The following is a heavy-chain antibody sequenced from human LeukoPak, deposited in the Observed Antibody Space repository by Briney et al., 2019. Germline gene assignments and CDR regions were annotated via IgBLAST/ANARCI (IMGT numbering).Heavy chain of an antibody. V-gene: IGHV4-34*01. J-gene: IGHJ4*02. CDR3: ARGVYYFDY. Sequence: SETLSLTCAVYGGSFSGYYWSWIRQPPGKGLEWIGEINHSGSTNYNPSLKSRVTISVDTSKDQFSLKLSSVTAADTAVYYCARGVYYFDYWGQGTLVTVSS. CDR2: INHSGST. CDR1: GGSFSGYY.